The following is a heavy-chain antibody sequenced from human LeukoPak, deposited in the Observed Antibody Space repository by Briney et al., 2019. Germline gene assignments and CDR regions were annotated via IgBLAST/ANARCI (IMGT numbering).Heavy chain of an antibody. J-gene: IGHJ4*02. CDR1: GGSISRSSYY. D-gene: IGHD3-22*01. V-gene: IGHV4-39*01. CDR2: IYYSGST. CDR3: ARQGSSGFDLESFDY. Sequence: SETLSLTCTVSGGSISRSSYYWGWTRQPPGKGLEWIWSIYYSGSTYYNPSLKSRVTISVDTSKNQFSLKVRSVTAADRAVYYCARQGSSGFDLESFDYWGQGILVTVSA.